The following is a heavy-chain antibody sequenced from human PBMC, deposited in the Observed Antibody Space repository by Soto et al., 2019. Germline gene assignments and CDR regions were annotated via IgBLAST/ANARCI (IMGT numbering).Heavy chain of an antibody. J-gene: IGHJ4*02. CDR2: INAGNGNT. D-gene: IGHD2-2*01. Sequence: QVQLVQSGAEVKKPGASVKVSCKASGYTFTSYAMHWVRQAPGQRLEWMGWINAGNGNTKYSQKFQGRVTITRDTSASTAYMELSSLRSEDTAVYYCARDSFAVVTAGVIGYWGQGTLVTVSS. V-gene: IGHV1-3*01. CDR1: GYTFTSYA. CDR3: ARDSFAVVTAGVIGY.